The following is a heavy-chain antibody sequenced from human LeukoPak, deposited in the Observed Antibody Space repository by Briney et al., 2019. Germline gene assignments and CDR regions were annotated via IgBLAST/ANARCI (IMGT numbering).Heavy chain of an antibody. V-gene: IGHV3-23*01. J-gene: IGHJ6*02. CDR3: ARVEWELLYYYGMDV. CDR1: GFTFSNYA. CDR2: IVNSGGST. D-gene: IGHD1-26*01. Sequence: TGGSLRLSCVASGFTFSNYAMSWVRQAPGKGLEWVSGIVNSGGSTYYADSVKGRLTISRDNSKKTVYLQMSSLRGDDTAVYYCARVEWELLYYYGMDVWGQGTTVTVFS.